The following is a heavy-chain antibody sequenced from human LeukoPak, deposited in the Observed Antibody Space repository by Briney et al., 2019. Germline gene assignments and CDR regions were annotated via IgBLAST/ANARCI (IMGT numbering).Heavy chain of an antibody. CDR1: GYTFTGYY. D-gene: IGHD3-10*01. CDR3: ARGPVRFGELTFDA. V-gene: IGHV1-2*02. Sequence: GASVKVSCKASGYTFTGYYMHWVRQAPGQGLEWMGWIHPNSGGTNYAQKFQGRFTMTRDTSISTVYMILSSLRSDDTAVYYCARGPVRFGELTFDAWGQGTLVTVSS. J-gene: IGHJ4*02. CDR2: IHPNSGGT.